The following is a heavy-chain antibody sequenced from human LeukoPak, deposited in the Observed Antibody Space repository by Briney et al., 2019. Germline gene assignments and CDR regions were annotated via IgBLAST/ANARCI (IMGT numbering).Heavy chain of an antibody. CDR3: ASSYIPSRGMDV. V-gene: IGHV4-34*01. D-gene: IGHD2-2*02. J-gene: IGHJ6*02. Sequence: GSLRLSCAVSGFTFSTYAMTWIRQPPGKGLEWIGEINHNGSTNCNPSLKSRVTISVDTSKNQFSLKLTSVTAADTAMYYCASSYIPSRGMDVWGQGTTVTVSS. CDR2: INHNGST. CDR1: GFTFSTYA.